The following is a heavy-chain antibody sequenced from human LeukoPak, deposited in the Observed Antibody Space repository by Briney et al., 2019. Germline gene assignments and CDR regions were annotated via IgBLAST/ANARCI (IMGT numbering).Heavy chain of an antibody. CDR2: IRYDGSNK. CDR1: GFTFSSYG. V-gene: IGHV3-30*02. D-gene: IGHD6-13*01. J-gene: IGHJ4*02. Sequence: GGSLRLSCAASGFTFSSYGMHWVRQAPGKGLEWVAFIRYDGSNKYYADSVKGRFTISRDNSKNTLYLQMNSLRAEDTAVYYCAKEFSRLSSSWYEVEYWGQGTLVTVSS. CDR3: AKEFSRLSSSWYEVEY.